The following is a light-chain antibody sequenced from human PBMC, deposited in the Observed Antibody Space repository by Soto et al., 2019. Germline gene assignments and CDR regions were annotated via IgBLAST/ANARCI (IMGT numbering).Light chain of an antibody. CDR3: QQYESLPLT. Sequence: DIQITHSPSSLSDSVGDRVTITFQASQDINKNLIWYQQKPGKAPKLLIYDASDLETGVPSRFSGSGSGTGFTFTISSLQPEDFATYYCQQYESLPLTFGQGTRLEIK. J-gene: IGKJ5*01. CDR1: QDINKN. CDR2: DAS. V-gene: IGKV1-33*01.